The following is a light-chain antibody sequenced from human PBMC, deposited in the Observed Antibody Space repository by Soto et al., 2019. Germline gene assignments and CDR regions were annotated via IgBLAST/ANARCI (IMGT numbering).Light chain of an antibody. V-gene: IGKV2-28*01. Sequence: IVMTQSPLSLPVTPGEPASISCRSSQSLLHSNGYNYLDWYLQKPGQSPQLLIYLGSNRASGVPYRFSGGGSGTDFTLKNSRVEAEDVGVYDCMQALQTPPITFGQGKRLEIK. CDR2: LGS. CDR3: MQALQTPPIT. CDR1: QSLLHSNGYNY. J-gene: IGKJ5*01.